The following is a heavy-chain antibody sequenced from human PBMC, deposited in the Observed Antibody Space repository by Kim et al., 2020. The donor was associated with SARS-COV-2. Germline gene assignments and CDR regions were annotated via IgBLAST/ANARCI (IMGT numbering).Heavy chain of an antibody. D-gene: IGHD3-10*01. J-gene: IGHJ5*02. Sequence: GESLKISCKASGYRFTSYWIGWVRQMPGKGLEWMGVISPGDSDIRYNASFQGQVTISADKSISTAYLQWSSLGASDTAIYYCARMLFCGSGSYLGWFDPWGQGTRVTVSP. CDR3: ARMLFCGSGSYLGWFDP. V-gene: IGHV5-51*01. CDR1: GYRFTSYW. CDR2: ISPGDSDI.